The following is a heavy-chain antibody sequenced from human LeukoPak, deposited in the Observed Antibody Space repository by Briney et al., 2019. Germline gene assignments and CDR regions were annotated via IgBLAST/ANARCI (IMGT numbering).Heavy chain of an antibody. CDR1: GYDFINYG. D-gene: IGHD6-6*01. J-gene: IGHJ4*02. Sequence: ASVKVSCKASGYDFINYGISWVRQSPGQGLEWMGWRSIYNGNTAYKLQGRATMTTDTSTSTAYMEVRSLTPDDTAVYYCARGGPFPSGSSSREYYLDYWGQGTLVTVSS. V-gene: IGHV1-18*01. CDR2: RSIYNGNT. CDR3: ARGGPFPSGSSSREYYLDY.